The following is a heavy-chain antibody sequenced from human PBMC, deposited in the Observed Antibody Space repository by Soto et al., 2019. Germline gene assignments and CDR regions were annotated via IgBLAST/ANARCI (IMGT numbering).Heavy chain of an antibody. J-gene: IGHJ4*02. Sequence: GGSLRLSCAASGFTFSSYWMHWVRQAPGKGLVWVSRINSDGSSTSYADSVKGRFTISRDNAKNTLYLQMNSLRAEDTAVYYCAIRASYYDSSGYWSYTLPFDYWGQGTLVTVSS. CDR2: INSDGSST. V-gene: IGHV3-74*01. CDR3: AIRASYYDSSGYWSYTLPFDY. CDR1: GFTFSSYW. D-gene: IGHD3-22*01.